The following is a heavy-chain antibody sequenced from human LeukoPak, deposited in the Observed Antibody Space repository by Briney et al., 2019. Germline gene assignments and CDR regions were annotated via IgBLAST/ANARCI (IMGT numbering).Heavy chain of an antibody. V-gene: IGHV4-39*07. D-gene: IGHD3-9*01. CDR3: ARDRYDILTGTDAFDI. CDR2: IYYSGST. J-gene: IGHJ3*02. CDR1: GGSISSSSYY. Sequence: PSETLSLTRTVSGGSISSSSYYWGWIRQPPGKGLEWIGSIYYSGSTYYNPSLKSRVTISVDTSKNQFSLKLSSVTAADTAVYYCARDRYDILTGTDAFDIWGQGTMVTVSS.